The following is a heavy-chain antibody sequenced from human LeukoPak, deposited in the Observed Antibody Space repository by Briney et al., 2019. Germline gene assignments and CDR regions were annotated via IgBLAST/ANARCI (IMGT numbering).Heavy chain of an antibody. J-gene: IGHJ4*02. CDR3: ARHYVSGPQWDY. V-gene: IGHV4-59*01. D-gene: IGHD3-10*01. CDR1: SGSISDYY. Sequence: PSETLSLTCTVSSGSISDYYWSWIRQPPGRGLEWIGYINYSGSTNYNLSLKSRVTISVDTSKNQFSLKLTSVTAADTAVYYCARHYVSGPQWDYWGQGTLVTVSS. CDR2: INYSGST.